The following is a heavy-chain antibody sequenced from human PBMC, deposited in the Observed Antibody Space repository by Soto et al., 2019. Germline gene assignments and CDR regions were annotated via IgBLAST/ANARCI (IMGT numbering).Heavy chain of an antibody. CDR1: GGTFSSYA. CDR2: IIPIFGTA. V-gene: IGHV1-69*06. CDR3: ARFLGYSSSQAYYYCGMGF. D-gene: IGHD6-13*01. Sequence: SVKVSCKASGGTFSSYAISWVRQAPGQGLEWMGGIIPIFGTANYAQKFQGRVTITADKSTSTAYMELSSLRSEDTAVYYCARFLGYSSSQAYYYCGMGFWGQGTRVTVSS. J-gene: IGHJ6*02.